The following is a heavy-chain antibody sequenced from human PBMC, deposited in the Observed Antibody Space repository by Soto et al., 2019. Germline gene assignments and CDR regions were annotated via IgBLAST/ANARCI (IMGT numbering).Heavy chain of an antibody. CDR3: ARALRGDY. CDR2: VYYNGNT. Sequence: PXETLSITCTVSGGSIINFYWSWIRQPPGKGLEWIGYVYYNGNTNYNPSLKSRVTMSVDTSKNQFSLKVRSVTAADTAVYYCARALRGDYWGRGTLVTVSS. CDR1: GGSIINFY. D-gene: IGHD3-10*01. J-gene: IGHJ4*02. V-gene: IGHV4-59*01.